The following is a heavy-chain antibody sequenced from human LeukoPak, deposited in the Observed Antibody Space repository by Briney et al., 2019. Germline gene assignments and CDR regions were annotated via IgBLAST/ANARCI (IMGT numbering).Heavy chain of an antibody. CDR3: AKVQITMVRGAKYAFDI. J-gene: IGHJ3*02. CDR2: ISGSGGRT. D-gene: IGHD3-10*01. Sequence: GASLRLSCAASRFTFSSYAMSWVRQAPGKGLEWVSAISGSGGRTYYADSVKGRFTISRDNSKNTLYLQMNSLRAEDTAVYYCAKVQITMVRGAKYAFDIWGQGPMVTVSS. V-gene: IGHV3-23*01. CDR1: RFTFSSYA.